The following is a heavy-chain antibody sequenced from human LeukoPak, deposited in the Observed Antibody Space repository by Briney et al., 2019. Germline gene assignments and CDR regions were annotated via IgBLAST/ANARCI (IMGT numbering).Heavy chain of an antibody. V-gene: IGHV4-59*01. CDR2: IYYSGST. CDR3: ARGSGSYPPQALFDY. J-gene: IGHJ4*02. CDR1: GGSISSYY. Sequence: SETLSLTCTVSGGSISSYYWSWIRQPPGKGLEWIGYIYYSGSTNYNPSLKSRVTISVDTSKNQFSLKLSSATAADTAVYYCARGSGSYPPQALFDYWAQGTLVTVSS. D-gene: IGHD3-10*01.